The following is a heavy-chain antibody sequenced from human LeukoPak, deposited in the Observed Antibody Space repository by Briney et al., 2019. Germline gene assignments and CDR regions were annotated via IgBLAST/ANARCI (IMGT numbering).Heavy chain of an antibody. V-gene: IGHV6-1*01. J-gene: IGHJ5*02. CDR1: GDSVSSNSAA. D-gene: IGHD3-3*01. CDR3: ARGLRTITIFGVVKGAWFDP. Sequence: SQTLSLTCAISGDSVSSNSAAWNWIRQSPSSGLEWLGRTYYRSKWYNDYAVSVKSRITINPDTSKNQFSLQLNSVTPEDTAVYYCARGLRTITIFGVVKGAWFDPWGQGTLVTVSS. CDR2: TYYRSKWYN.